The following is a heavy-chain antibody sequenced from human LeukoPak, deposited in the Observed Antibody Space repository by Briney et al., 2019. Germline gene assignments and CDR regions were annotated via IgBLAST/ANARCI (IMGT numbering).Heavy chain of an antibody. CDR3: ARDYPYYYDSSGYYRDAFDI. D-gene: IGHD3-22*01. Sequence: EASVKVSCKASGYTFTSYGISWVRQAPGQGLEWMGWISAYNGNTNYAQKLQGRVTMTTDTSTSTAYMELRSLRSDDTAVYYCARDYPYYYDSSGYYRDAFDIWGQGTMVTVSS. V-gene: IGHV1-18*01. J-gene: IGHJ3*02. CDR1: GYTFTSYG. CDR2: ISAYNGNT.